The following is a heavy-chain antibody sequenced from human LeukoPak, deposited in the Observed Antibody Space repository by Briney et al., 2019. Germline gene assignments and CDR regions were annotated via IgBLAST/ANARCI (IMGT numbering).Heavy chain of an antibody. Sequence: PGGSLRLSCAASGFTFSSYGMHWVRQAPGKGLEWVAVIWYDGSNKYYADSVKGRFTISRYNSKNTLYLQMNSLRAEDTAVYYCARDIQYYYDSSGYLNWFDPWGQGTLVTVSS. CDR1: GFTFSSYG. V-gene: IGHV3-33*01. CDR3: ARDIQYYYDSSGYLNWFDP. D-gene: IGHD3-22*01. CDR2: IWYDGSNK. J-gene: IGHJ5*02.